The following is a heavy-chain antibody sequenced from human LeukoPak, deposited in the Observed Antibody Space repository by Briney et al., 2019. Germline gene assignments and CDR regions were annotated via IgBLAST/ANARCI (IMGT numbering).Heavy chain of an antibody. D-gene: IGHD1-26*01. CDR1: GVSISSGDYY. Sequence: SQTLSLTCTVSGVSISSGDYYWSWIRQPPGKGLEWIGYIYYSGSTYYNPSLKSRVTISVDTSKNQFSLKLSSVTAADTAVYYCARVGANTTPAFDYWGQGTLVTVSS. J-gene: IGHJ4*02. CDR3: ARVGANTTPAFDY. CDR2: IYYSGST. V-gene: IGHV4-30-4*01.